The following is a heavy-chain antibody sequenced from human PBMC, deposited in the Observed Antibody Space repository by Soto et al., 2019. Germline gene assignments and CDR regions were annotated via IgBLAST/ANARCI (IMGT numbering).Heavy chain of an antibody. V-gene: IGHV3-33*01. CDR3: ARDRLRWVYDAFDI. J-gene: IGHJ3*02. Sequence: GGSLRLSCAASGFTFSSYGMHWVRQAPGKGLEWVAVIWYDGSNKYYADSVKGRFTISRDNSKNTLYLQMNSLRAEDTAVYYCARDRLRWVYDAFDIWGQGTMVTVSS. CDR1: GFTFSSYG. D-gene: IGHD4-17*01. CDR2: IWYDGSNK.